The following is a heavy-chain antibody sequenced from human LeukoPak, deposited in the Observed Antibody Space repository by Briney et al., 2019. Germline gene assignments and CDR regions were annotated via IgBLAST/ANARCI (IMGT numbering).Heavy chain of an antibody. CDR1: GYTFSNND. V-gene: IGHV1-8*03. CDR2: MNPISGNT. D-gene: IGHD4-17*01. Sequence: ASVKVSCKASGYTFSNNDINWVRQATGQGLEWMGWMNPISGNTGFAQKFQGRVTISRSTSISTAYMELSSLRSDDTAMYYCARRGGKNYGDYLLYYYYMDVWGKGTTVTVSS. J-gene: IGHJ6*03. CDR3: ARRGGKNYGDYLLYYYYMDV.